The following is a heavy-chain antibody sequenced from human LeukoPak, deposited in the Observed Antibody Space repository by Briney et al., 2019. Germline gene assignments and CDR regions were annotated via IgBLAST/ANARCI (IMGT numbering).Heavy chain of an antibody. CDR3: ARAAFGGTNFDY. Sequence: ASVKVSCKASGYTFTGYYMHWVRQAPGQGLEWMGWINPNSGGTNYAQKFQGRVTMTRGTSISTAYMELSRLRSDDTAVYYCARAAFGGTNFDYWGQGTLVTVSS. CDR2: INPNSGGT. D-gene: IGHD3-16*01. J-gene: IGHJ4*02. V-gene: IGHV1-2*02. CDR1: GYTFTGYY.